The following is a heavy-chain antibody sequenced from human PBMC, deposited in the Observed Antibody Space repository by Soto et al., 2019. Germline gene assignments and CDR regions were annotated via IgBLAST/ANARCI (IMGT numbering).Heavy chain of an antibody. V-gene: IGHV4-59*01. Sequence: PSETLSLTCTVSGGSISSYYWSWIRQPPGKGLEWIGYIYYSGSTNYNPSLKSRVTISVDTSKNQFSLKLSSVTAADTAVYYCARSLGNDILTGTSSHWFDPWGQGTLVTVSS. J-gene: IGHJ5*02. CDR3: ARSLGNDILTGTSSHWFDP. CDR2: IYYSGST. D-gene: IGHD3-9*01. CDR1: GGSISSYY.